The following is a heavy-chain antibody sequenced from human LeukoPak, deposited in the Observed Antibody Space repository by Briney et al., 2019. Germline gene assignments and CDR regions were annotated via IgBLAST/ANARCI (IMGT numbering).Heavy chain of an antibody. J-gene: IGHJ5*02. CDR1: GFSFSTYS. V-gene: IGHV3-21*01. Sequence: KPGGSLRLSCAASGFSFSTYSINWVRQAPGKGLEWVSSISTTSSYIYYADSVKGRFTISRDNAKNSLYLQMNSLRAEDTAVYYCARENSRVNWFDPWGQGTLVTVSS. D-gene: IGHD6-13*01. CDR3: ARENSRVNWFDP. CDR2: ISTTSSYI.